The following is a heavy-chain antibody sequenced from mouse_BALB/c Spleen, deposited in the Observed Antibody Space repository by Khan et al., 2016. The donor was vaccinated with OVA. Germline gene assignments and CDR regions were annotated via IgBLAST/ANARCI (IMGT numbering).Heavy chain of an antibody. CDR2: IWSDGST. J-gene: IGHJ4*01. D-gene: IGHD2-10*01. CDR3: ARQPYYHYNIMDY. CDR1: GFSLTNYG. Sequence: VQLQESGPGLVAPSQSLSITCTISGFSLTNYGIHWVRQPPGKGLEWLVVIWSDGSTTYNSALKSRLTISKDNSKSQVFLKMNNLQTDDTAVYFCARQPYYHYNIMDYWGQGTSVTVSS. V-gene: IGHV2-6-1*01.